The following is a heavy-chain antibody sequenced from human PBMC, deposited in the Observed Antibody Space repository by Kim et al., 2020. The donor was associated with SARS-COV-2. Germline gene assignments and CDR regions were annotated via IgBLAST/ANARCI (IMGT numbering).Heavy chain of an antibody. D-gene: IGHD3-3*02. V-gene: IGHV3-64D*09. Sequence: GGSLRLSCSASGFTFSKYAMHWVRQAPGKGLEYVSAMSNNGASRYYADSVKGRFTISRDNYKDTLYLQMSSLRPEDTAVYYCALIRHRSTEIDYWGQGTLVTVSS. CDR3: ALIRHRSTEIDY. J-gene: IGHJ4*02. CDR1: GFTFSKYA. CDR2: MSNNGASR.